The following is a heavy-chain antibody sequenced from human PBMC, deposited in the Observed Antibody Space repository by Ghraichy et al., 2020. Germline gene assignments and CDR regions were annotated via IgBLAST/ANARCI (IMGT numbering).Heavy chain of an antibody. Sequence: SETLSLTCAVSGGSISSGGYSWSWIRQPPGKGLEWIGYIYYSGSTYYNPSLKSRVTISVDTSKNQFSLKLSSVTAADTAVYYCARVQIAAADWYFDLWGRGTLVTVSS. CDR1: GGSISSGGYS. D-gene: IGHD6-13*01. CDR3: ARVQIAAADWYFDL. CDR2: IYYSGST. V-gene: IGHV4-30-4*07. J-gene: IGHJ2*01.